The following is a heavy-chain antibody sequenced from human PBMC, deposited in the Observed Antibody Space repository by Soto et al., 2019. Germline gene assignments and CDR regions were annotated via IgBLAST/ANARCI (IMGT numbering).Heavy chain of an antibody. Sequence: SETLSLTCTVSGGSINSDAYYWSWIRHHPGKGLEWIGYIYYSGSTYYNPSLKSRVTMSVDTSKNQFSLKLSSVTAADTAVYYCARARLMTSGGQPRTVVIPAVAREFDYWGQGTLVTVSS. CDR2: IYYSGST. CDR1: GGSINSDAYY. J-gene: IGHJ4*02. D-gene: IGHD2-2*01. V-gene: IGHV4-31*03. CDR3: ARARLMTSGGQPRTVVIPAVAREFDY.